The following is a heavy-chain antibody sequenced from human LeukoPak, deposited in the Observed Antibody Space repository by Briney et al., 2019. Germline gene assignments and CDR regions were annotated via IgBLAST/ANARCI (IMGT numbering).Heavy chain of an antibody. CDR3: ARDAKRDRIFYYGSGSYDY. D-gene: IGHD3-10*01. CDR1: GGSFSGYY. J-gene: IGHJ4*02. V-gene: IGHV4-34*01. Sequence: PSETLSLTCAVYGGSFSGYYWSWIRQPPGKGLEWIGEINHSGSTNYNPSLKSRVTISVDTSKNQFSLKLSSVTAADTAVYYCARDAKRDRIFYYGSGSYDYWGQGTLVTVSS. CDR2: INHSGST.